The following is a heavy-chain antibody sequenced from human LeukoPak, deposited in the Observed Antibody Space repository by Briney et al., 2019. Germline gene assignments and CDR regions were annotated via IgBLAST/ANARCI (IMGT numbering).Heavy chain of an antibody. CDR1: GGSISSYY. D-gene: IGHD5-24*01. CDR3: ARGRDGYNLGFDY. Sequence: PSETLSLTCTVSGGSISSYYWSWIRQPPGKGLEWIGYIYYSGSTNYNPSLKSRVTISVDMSKNQFSLKLSSVTAADTAVYYCARGRDGYNLGFDYWGQGTLVTVSS. V-gene: IGHV4-59*01. CDR2: IYYSGST. J-gene: IGHJ4*02.